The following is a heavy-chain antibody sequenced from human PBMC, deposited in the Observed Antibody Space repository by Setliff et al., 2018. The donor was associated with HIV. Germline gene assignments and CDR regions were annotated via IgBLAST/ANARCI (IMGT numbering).Heavy chain of an antibody. D-gene: IGHD1-1*01. J-gene: IGHJ1*01. V-gene: IGHV4-39*01. CDR3: ARFPHEREPKT. CDR2: FYTTGN. CDR1: GDFISSSSYY. Sequence: SETLSLTCTVFGDFISSSSYYWAWIRQPPGKGLAWIGSFYTTGNVYSPSFKSRVSISIDTAKTQLSLRLTSLSAADTAVYYCARFPHEREPKTWGQGTLVTVSS.